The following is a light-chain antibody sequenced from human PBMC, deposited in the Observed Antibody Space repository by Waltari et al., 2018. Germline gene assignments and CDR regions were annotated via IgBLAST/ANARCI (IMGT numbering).Light chain of an antibody. Sequence: QSALTQPPSASGSPGQSVTISCTGTSSDVGGYNYVSWFQQRPGKAPKVMIYEVSKRPPGVPVRFSGSKSGNTASLIVSGLQAEDEADYYCSSYAGSKFWVFGGGTKLTVL. CDR2: EVS. CDR1: SSDVGGYNY. CDR3: SSYAGSKFWV. V-gene: IGLV2-8*01. J-gene: IGLJ3*02.